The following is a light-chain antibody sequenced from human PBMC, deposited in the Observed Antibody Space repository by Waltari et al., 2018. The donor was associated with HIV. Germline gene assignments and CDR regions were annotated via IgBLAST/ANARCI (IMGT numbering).Light chain of an antibody. CDR1: QDISSS. V-gene: IGKV1-8*01. Sequence: AIRMTQSPSSFSASTGDRVTITCRASQDISSSLAWYQQKPGRAPKLLIYAAYTLQSGVPARCSGSGSGTDFTLTISCLQSEDFATYYCQQYYDYLRTFGQGTKVEIK. CDR3: QQYYDYLRT. CDR2: AAY. J-gene: IGKJ1*01.